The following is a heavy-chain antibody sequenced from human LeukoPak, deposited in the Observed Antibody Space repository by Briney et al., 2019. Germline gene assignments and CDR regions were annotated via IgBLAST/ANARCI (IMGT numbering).Heavy chain of an antibody. CDR1: GGTFSSYA. D-gene: IGHD2-2*01. CDR3: ARGAPSRLPAAFNWFDP. Sequence: SVKVSCKASGGTFSSYAISWVRQAPGQGLEWMGGIIPIFGTANYAQKFQGRVTITADESTSTAYMELSSLRSGDTAVYYCARGAPSRLPAAFNWFDPWGQGTLVTVSS. CDR2: IIPIFGTA. J-gene: IGHJ5*02. V-gene: IGHV1-69*01.